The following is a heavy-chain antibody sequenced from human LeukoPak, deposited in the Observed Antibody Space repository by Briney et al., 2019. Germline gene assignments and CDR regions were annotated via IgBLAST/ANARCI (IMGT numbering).Heavy chain of an antibody. CDR3: ARAHIAAATDYFDY. J-gene: IGHJ4*02. CDR2: ADWDDDK. Sequence: GSGPTLVNPTQTLTLTCTFSGFSLSTSGMCVSWIRQPPGKALEWLARADWDDDKSYSTSLRTRLTISKDTSKNQVVLTMTNMDPVDTATYYCARAHIAAATDYFDYWGQGTLVTVSS. V-gene: IGHV2-70*11. CDR1: GFSLSTSGMC. D-gene: IGHD6-13*01.